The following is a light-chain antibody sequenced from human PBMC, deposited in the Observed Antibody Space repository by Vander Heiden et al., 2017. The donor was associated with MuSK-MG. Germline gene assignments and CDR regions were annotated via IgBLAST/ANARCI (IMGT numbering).Light chain of an antibody. CDR3: GTWHSNSKNHGV. Sequence: QPVLTQPSSHSASSGASVRLTCMMRSGYSVGDFWIRWYKQKRGNPPRYLLYYHSDSNKGQGYGGPSRFSGSNDASANAGILRISGLQPEDEADYYCGTWHSNSKNHGVFGGGTKLTVL. J-gene: IGLJ2*01. V-gene: IGLV5-52*01. CDR2: YHSDSNK. CDR1: SGYSVGDFW.